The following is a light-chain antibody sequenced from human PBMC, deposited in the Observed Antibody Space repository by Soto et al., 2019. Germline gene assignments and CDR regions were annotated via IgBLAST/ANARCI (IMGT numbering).Light chain of an antibody. CDR3: SSYTSTSTLDHV. Sequence: HSVLTQPASVAPSPGKSITISCTGPSSDYCGYNYGSCNQQHPGKAHKLLIYDVSNRRSGVSNRFSGSKSGNTASLTISGLQAEDEAESYCSSYTSTSTLDHVFGTGTKVTV. CDR1: SSDYCGYNY. CDR2: DVS. V-gene: IGLV2-14*01. J-gene: IGLJ1*01.